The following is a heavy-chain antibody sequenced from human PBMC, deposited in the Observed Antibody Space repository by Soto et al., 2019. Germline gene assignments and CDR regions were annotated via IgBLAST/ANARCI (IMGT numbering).Heavy chain of an antibody. Sequence: AETLSLTCTVSGGSIISSSYYWCCIRQRPGKGLEWIGSIYYSGSTYYNPSLKSRVTISVDTSKNQFSLKLSSVTAADTAVYYCARHSWLRTPYPDYDFWSGYYTPIYYYYGMDVWGQGTTVTVSS. D-gene: IGHD3-3*01. J-gene: IGHJ6*02. CDR3: ARHSWLRTPYPDYDFWSGYYTPIYYYYGMDV. CDR2: IYYSGST. CDR1: GGSIISSSYY. V-gene: IGHV4-39*01.